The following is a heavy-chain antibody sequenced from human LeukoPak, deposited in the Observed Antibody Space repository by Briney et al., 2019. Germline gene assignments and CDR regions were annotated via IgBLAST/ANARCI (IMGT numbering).Heavy chain of an antibody. CDR2: IYYSGST. CDR1: GGSISSSSYY. CDR3: ARVPSRYDAFDI. Sequence: PSETLSLTCTVSGGSISSSSYYWGWIRQPPGKGLEWIGSIYYSGSTYYNPSLKSRVTISVDTSKNQFSLKLSSVTAADTAVYYCARVPSRYDAFDIWGQGTMVTVSS. V-gene: IGHV4-39*01. J-gene: IGHJ3*02.